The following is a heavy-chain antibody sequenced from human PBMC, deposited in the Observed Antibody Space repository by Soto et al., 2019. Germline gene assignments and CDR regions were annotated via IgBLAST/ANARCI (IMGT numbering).Heavy chain of an antibody. CDR3: ARDHDYGDYVFDP. J-gene: IGHJ5*02. CDR1: GYTFTRYA. CDR2: ITAGNGNT. D-gene: IGHD4-17*01. V-gene: IGHV1-3*01. Sequence: QVQLVQSGAEVKKPGASVKVSCKASGYTFTRYAMHWVRQAPGQRLEWMGWITAGNGNTKYSQKFQGSVTITRDTSASTAYTEPSSLSSDDTAVYYCARDHDYGDYVFDPWGQGTLVTVSS.